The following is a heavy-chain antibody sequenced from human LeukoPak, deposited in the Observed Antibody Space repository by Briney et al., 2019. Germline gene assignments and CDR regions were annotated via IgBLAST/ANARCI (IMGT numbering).Heavy chain of an antibody. CDR1: GGSISSGGYY. CDR2: IYHSGST. V-gene: IGHV4-30-2*01. CDR3: ARGNSYGYIDY. Sequence: SETLSLTCTVSGGSISSGGYYWSWIRQPPGKGLERIGYIYHSGSTYYNPSLKSRVTISVDRSKNQFSLQLNSVTPEDTAVYFCARGNSYGYIDYWGQGTLVTVSS. D-gene: IGHD5-18*01. J-gene: IGHJ4*02.